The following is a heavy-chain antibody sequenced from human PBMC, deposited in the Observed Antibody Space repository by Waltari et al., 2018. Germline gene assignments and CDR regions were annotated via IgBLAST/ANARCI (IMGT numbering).Heavy chain of an antibody. CDR3: ARDPLYCSSTSCYAAYGMDV. D-gene: IGHD2-2*01. CDR2: IYHSGST. CDR1: GGSISSGVYY. V-gene: IGHV4-30-4*08. Sequence: QVQLQESGPGLVKPSQTLSLTCTVSGGSISSGVYYWSWIRQPPGKGLEWIGYIYHSGSTYYNPSLKSRVTISVDRSKNQFSLKLSSVTAADTAVYYCARDPLYCSSTSCYAAYGMDVWGQGTTVTVSS. J-gene: IGHJ6*02.